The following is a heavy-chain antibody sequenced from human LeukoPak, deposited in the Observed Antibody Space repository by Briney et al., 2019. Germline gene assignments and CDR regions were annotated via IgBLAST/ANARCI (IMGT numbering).Heavy chain of an antibody. J-gene: IGHJ6*03. D-gene: IGHD6-13*01. CDR1: GYTFTSYY. Sequence: ASVKVSCKASGYTFTSYYMHWVRQAPGQGLEWMGWINPNSGDTNYAQNFQGRVTMTRDTSISTAYMELSRLRSDDTAVYYCARDSSSWYSYYYMDVWGKGTTVTVSS. V-gene: IGHV1-2*02. CDR3: ARDSSSWYSYYYMDV. CDR2: INPNSGDT.